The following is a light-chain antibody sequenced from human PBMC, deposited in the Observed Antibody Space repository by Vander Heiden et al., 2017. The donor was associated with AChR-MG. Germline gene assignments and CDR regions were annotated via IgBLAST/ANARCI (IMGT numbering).Light chain of an antibody. CDR1: SSDVDDYDY. CDR2: DVS. CDR3: SSYTSSGSRRV. J-gene: IGLJ3*02. Sequence: QSALAQPASVSGSPGQSITISCTGPSSDVDDYDYVSWYQQHPDKAPKLIIYDVSNRPSGVSNRFSGSKSGNTASLTISGLQAEDEADYYCSSYTSSGSRRVFGGGTKVTV. V-gene: IGLV2-14*03.